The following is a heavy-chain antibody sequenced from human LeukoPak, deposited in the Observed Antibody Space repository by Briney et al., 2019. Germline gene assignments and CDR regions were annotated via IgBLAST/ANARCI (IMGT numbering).Heavy chain of an antibody. CDR1: GYTFTGYY. V-gene: IGHV1-2*02. CDR3: ARDSSGSYQD. CDR2: IYPNSGGT. Sequence: ASVKVSCKASGYTFTGYYMHWVRQAPGPGLEWMGWIYPNSGGTNYAQKFQGRVTMTGDTSISTAYMELSRLGSDDTAVYYWARDSSGSYQDWGQGTLVTVSS. D-gene: IGHD1-26*01. J-gene: IGHJ4*02.